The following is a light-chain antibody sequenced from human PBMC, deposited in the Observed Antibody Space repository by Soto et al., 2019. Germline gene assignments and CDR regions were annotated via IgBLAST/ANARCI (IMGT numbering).Light chain of an antibody. Sequence: QSVLTQPPSASGTPGQRVTISCSGSSSNIGSNYVYWYQQLPGTAPKLLIYRNNQRPSGVPDRFPGSKSGTSASLAISGLGSEDEGDYYCAPWDDSLSGLRVFGGGTKLTVL. CDR1: SSNIGSNY. V-gene: IGLV1-47*01. CDR2: RNN. CDR3: APWDDSLSGLRV. J-gene: IGLJ3*02.